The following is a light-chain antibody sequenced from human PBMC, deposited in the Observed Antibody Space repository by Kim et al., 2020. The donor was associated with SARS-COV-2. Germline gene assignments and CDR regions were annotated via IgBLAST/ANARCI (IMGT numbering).Light chain of an antibody. Sequence: DIHMTQSPSSLSASVGDRVTITCQASQDINNYLNWYQQKPGKAPELLIYHTTGMKAGVPSRFSGSGSGTDFTLTISSLLPEDIATYYCQQFETIPLTFAGGTKVDIK. CDR3: QQFETIPLT. CDR2: HTT. J-gene: IGKJ4*01. V-gene: IGKV1-33*01. CDR1: QDINNY.